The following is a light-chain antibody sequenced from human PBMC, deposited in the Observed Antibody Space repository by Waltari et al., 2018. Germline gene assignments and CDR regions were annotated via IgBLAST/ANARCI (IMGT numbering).Light chain of an antibody. Sequence: IVLTQSPATLSLSPGERATLSCRASQSVANYLAWYQQKPGQAPSLLIYDVSNRATDIPARFSGSGFATDFTLTISDLKPEDIAVYYCQQRNKWPVTFGGGTKVEIK. CDR2: DVS. V-gene: IGKV3-11*01. CDR3: QQRNKWPVT. J-gene: IGKJ4*01. CDR1: QSVANY.